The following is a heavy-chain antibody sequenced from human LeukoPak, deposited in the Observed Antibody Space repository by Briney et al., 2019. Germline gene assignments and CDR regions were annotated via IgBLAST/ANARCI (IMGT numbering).Heavy chain of an antibody. V-gene: IGHV1-18*01. Sequence: GSVKVSCKASGYTFASYGISWVRQAPGQGLEWMGWISAYNGNTNYAQKLQGRVTMTTDTSTSTAYMELRSLRPDDTAVYYCARDSWFPRAFDIWGQGTMVTVSS. J-gene: IGHJ3*02. CDR3: ARDSWFPRAFDI. D-gene: IGHD6-13*01. CDR2: ISAYNGNT. CDR1: GYTFASYG.